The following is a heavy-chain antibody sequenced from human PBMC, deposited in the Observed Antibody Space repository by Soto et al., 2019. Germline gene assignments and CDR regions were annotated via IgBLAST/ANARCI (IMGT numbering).Heavy chain of an antibody. CDR2: IHSDGSST. J-gene: IGHJ3*01. V-gene: IGHV3-74*01. CDR3: ARGDRGAFDL. CDR1: GFTFSYYW. D-gene: IGHD1-26*01. Sequence: EVQLVESGGGLVRPGGSLRLSCAASGFTFSYYWMYWVRQAPGKGLVWVSRIHSDGSSTTYADFVKGRFIISRDNARNTVDLQMNSVRVEDTAVYYCARGDRGAFDLWGQGTVVTVSS.